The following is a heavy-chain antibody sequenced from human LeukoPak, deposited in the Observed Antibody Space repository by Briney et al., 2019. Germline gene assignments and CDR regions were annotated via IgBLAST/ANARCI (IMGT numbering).Heavy chain of an antibody. Sequence: GGSLRLSCAASGFTFSSYSMNWVRQAPGKGLEWVSSISSSSSYIYYADSVKGRFTISRDNAKDSLYLQMNSLRAEDTAVYYCARDIVVVGFDYWGQGTLVTVSS. J-gene: IGHJ4*02. D-gene: IGHD3-22*01. CDR3: ARDIVVVGFDY. CDR1: GFTFSSYS. V-gene: IGHV3-21*01. CDR2: ISSSSSYI.